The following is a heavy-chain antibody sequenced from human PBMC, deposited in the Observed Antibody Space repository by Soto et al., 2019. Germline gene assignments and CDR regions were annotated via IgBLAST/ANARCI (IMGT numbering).Heavy chain of an antibody. CDR2: IIPILGIA. D-gene: IGHD5-18*01. V-gene: IGHV1-69*02. CDR3: ARGGVDTAMVNDAFDI. J-gene: IGHJ3*02. Sequence: ASVKVYCKASGGTFSSYIISWVRQAPGQGLEWMGRIIPILGIANYAQKFQGRVTITADKSTSTAYMELSSLRSEDTAVYYCARGGVDTAMVNDAFDIWGPG. CDR1: GGTFSSYI.